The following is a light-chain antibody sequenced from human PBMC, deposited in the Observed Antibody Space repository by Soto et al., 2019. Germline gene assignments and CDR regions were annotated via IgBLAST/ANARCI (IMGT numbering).Light chain of an antibody. Sequence: DIQMTQSPSSLSASVGDRVTITCRASQSISSHLNWYQQKPGKAPQLLIHEASSLQGGVPSRFSGSGSGTDFTLTISRLQADDFAIYYCQQRYTMPLTFGPGTKVDIK. CDR2: EAS. CDR1: QSISSH. CDR3: QQRYTMPLT. V-gene: IGKV1-39*01. J-gene: IGKJ3*01.